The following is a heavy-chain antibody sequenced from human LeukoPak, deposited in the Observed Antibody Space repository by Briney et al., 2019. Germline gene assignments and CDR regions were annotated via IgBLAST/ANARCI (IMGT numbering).Heavy chain of an antibody. CDR2: IYYSGST. CDR1: GGSISSSSYY. Sequence: SETLSLTCTVSGGSISSSSYYWGWIRQPPRKGLEWIGSIYYSGSTYYNPSLKSRVTISVDTSKKQFSLKLSSVTAADTAVYYCAREAMVRGVIRYWGQGTLVTVSS. D-gene: IGHD3-10*01. V-gene: IGHV4-39*07. CDR3: AREAMVRGVIRY. J-gene: IGHJ4*02.